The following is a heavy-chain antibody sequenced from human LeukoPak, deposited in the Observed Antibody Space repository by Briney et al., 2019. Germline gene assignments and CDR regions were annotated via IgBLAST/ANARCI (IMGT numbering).Heavy chain of an antibody. J-gene: IGHJ4*02. CDR2: ISSSSSYI. V-gene: IGHV3-21*01. Sequence: GGSLRLSCAASGLTFSSYSMNWVRQAPGKGLEWVSSISSSSSYIYYADSVKGRFTISRDNAKNSLYLQMNSLRAEDTAVYYCARDSYCSGGSCYLDYWGQGTLVTVSS. CDR3: ARDSYCSGGSCYLDY. D-gene: IGHD2-15*01. CDR1: GLTFSSYS.